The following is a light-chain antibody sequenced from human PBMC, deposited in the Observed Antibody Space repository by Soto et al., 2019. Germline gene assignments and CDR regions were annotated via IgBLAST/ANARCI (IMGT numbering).Light chain of an antibody. V-gene: IGKV3-20*01. CDR1: QSVSNNY. CDR3: LQDINYPWT. Sequence: EIVLTQSPGTLSLSPGERATLSCRASQSVSNNYLAWYQQKPGQAPRLLIYGASNRATGIPDRFSGSGSGTDFTLAISSLQPEDSATYYCLQDINYPWTFGQGTKVEIK. CDR2: GAS. J-gene: IGKJ1*01.